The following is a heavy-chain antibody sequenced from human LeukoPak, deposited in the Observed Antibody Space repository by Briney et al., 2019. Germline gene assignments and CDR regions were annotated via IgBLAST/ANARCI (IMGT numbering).Heavy chain of an antibody. J-gene: IGHJ4*02. D-gene: IGHD3-16*01. Sequence: GGSLRLSCAASGFTFSTCWMSWVRQAPGKGLEWVANIKQDGSEKYYVDSVKGRFTISRDNAKNSLYLQMNSLRVEDTAVYYCARAPMIIFGGVMRWGQGTLVTVSS. CDR3: ARAPMIIFGGVMR. CDR1: GFTFSTCW. V-gene: IGHV3-7*03. CDR2: IKQDGSEK.